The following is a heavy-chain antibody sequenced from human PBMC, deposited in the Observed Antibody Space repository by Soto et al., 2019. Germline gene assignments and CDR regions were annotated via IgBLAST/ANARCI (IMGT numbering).Heavy chain of an antibody. CDR3: ARPGTAHDYGMDV. CDR1: VGSISSSSYY. CDR2: IYYSGST. V-gene: IGHV4-39*01. J-gene: IGHJ6*02. D-gene: IGHD6-13*01. Sequence: QLQLQESGPGLVKPSETLSLTCTVSVGSISSSSYYWGWIRQPPGKGLEWIGSIYYSGSTYYNPSLKSRVTISVDTSKNQFSLKLSSVTAADTAVYYCARPGTAHDYGMDVWGQGTTVTVSS.